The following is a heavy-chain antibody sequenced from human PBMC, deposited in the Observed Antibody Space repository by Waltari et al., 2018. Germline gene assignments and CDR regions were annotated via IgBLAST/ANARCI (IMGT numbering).Heavy chain of an antibody. V-gene: IGHV4-34*01. CDR3: ARRGYCGIDCYSNYFDF. CDR2: ITHSGST. D-gene: IGHD2-21*01. J-gene: IGHJ4*02. Sequence: QVLLQQWGAELLKLSEPLSLTCAVFAGPFNFLSWSWIRQPPGEGLEWIGEITHSGSTNYNPSLKSRVSISVDTPNNQFSLKLTSVTAADTAAYYCARRGYCGIDCYSNYFDFWGQGTLVTVSS. CDR1: AGPFNFLS.